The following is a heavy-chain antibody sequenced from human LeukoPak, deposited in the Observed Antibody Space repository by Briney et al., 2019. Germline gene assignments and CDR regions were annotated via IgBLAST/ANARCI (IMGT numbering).Heavy chain of an antibody. J-gene: IGHJ4*02. CDR3: AKVRESFSSSLYYLDY. CDR2: ISGSGGST. V-gene: IGHV3-23*01. Sequence: GGSLRLSCAASGFTFSSYSMSWVRQAPGKGLEWVSGISGSGGSTDYADSVKGRFTISRDNSKNTLYLQMNSLRPEDTAVYYCAKVRESFSSSLYYLDYWGQGTLVTVSS. D-gene: IGHD6-6*01. CDR1: GFTFSSYS.